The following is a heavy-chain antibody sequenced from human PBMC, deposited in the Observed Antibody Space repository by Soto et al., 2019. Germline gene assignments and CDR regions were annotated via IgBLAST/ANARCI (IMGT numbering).Heavy chain of an antibody. Sequence: SETLSLTCAVYGGSFSGYYWSWIRQPPGKGLEWIGEITHSGSTNYNPSLKSRVTISVDTSKNQFSLKLSSVTAADTAVYYCARYGPYYDFWSGPTAYYYYGMDVWGQGTTVTVSS. V-gene: IGHV4-34*01. CDR3: ARYGPYYDFWSGPTAYYYYGMDV. CDR2: ITHSGST. D-gene: IGHD3-3*01. CDR1: GGSFSGYY. J-gene: IGHJ6*02.